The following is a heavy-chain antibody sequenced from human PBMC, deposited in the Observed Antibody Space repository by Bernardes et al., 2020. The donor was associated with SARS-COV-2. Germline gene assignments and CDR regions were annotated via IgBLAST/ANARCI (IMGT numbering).Heavy chain of an antibody. CDR2: IYSSGST. D-gene: IGHD3-10*01. J-gene: IGHJ6*02. CDR3: ARVGYYGSGNYYFYYYGMDV. CDR1: GGSMSSYY. V-gene: IGHV4-59*01. Sequence: SEPLPLSCTVSGGSMSSYYWSWIRQPPGKGLEWIGYIYSSGSTNYNPSLKSRVTISVDTSKNQFSLKLSSVTAADTAVYYCARVGYYGSGNYYFYYYGMDVWGQGTTVTVSS.